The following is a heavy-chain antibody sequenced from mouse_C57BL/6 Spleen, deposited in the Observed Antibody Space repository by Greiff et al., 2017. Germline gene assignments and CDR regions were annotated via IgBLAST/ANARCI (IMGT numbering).Heavy chain of an antibody. Sequence: QVQLQQPGAELARPGASVKLSCKASGYTFTSYGISWVKQRTGQGLEWIGEIYPRSGNTYYNEKFKGKATLTADKSSSTAYIGLRSLTSEDSAVYFCARSYYGYPYYFDYWGQGTTLTVSS. D-gene: IGHD2-9*01. J-gene: IGHJ2*01. CDR2: IYPRSGNT. CDR1: GYTFTSYG. V-gene: IGHV1-81*01. CDR3: ARSYYGYPYYFDY.